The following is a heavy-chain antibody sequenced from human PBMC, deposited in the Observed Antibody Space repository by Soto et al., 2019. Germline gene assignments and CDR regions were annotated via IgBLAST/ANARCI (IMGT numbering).Heavy chain of an antibody. V-gene: IGHV3-30*03. CDR3: ARDERSCQLQQ. J-gene: IGHJ1*01. CDR2: ISYDESNT. CDR1: GFTFSSYG. Sequence: QVQLVESGAGVVQPGRSLRLSCAASGFTFSSYGMHWVRQAPGKGLEWVAVISYDESNTYYADSMKGRFTIARNNSKHTLYLQFNSLSDEETAVSYCARDERSCQLQQWGQGNLVTVPS. D-gene: IGHD1-1*01.